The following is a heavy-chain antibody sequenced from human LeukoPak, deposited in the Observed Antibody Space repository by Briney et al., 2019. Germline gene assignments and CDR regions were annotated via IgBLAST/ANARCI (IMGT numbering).Heavy chain of an antibody. CDR2: INQDGRTK. CDR3: ARENWANDY. D-gene: IGHD7-27*01. CDR1: GFTFTTYY. Sequence: QAGGSLRLSCAASGFTFTTYYMSWVRQAPGKGLEWVANINQDGRTKYYVDSVKGRLTISRDNAINSVFLQMNSLRAEDTAVYYCARENWANDYWGQGTLVTVSS. J-gene: IGHJ4*02. V-gene: IGHV3-7*01.